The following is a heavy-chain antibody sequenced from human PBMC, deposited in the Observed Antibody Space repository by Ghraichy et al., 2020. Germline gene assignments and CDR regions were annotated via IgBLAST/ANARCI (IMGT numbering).Heavy chain of an antibody. CDR2: ISSSSSTI. Sequence: GGSLRLSCAASGFTFSSYSMNWVRQAPGKGLEWVSYISSSSSTIYYADSVKGRFTISRDNAKNSLYLQMNSLRDEDTAVYYCARDRPRANYYDSSGTDYWGQGTLVTVSS. CDR1: GFTFSSYS. J-gene: IGHJ4*02. V-gene: IGHV3-48*02. CDR3: ARDRPRANYYDSSGTDY. D-gene: IGHD3-22*01.